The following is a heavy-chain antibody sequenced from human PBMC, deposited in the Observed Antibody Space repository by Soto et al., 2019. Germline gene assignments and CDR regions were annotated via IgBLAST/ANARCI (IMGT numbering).Heavy chain of an antibody. CDR2: INSDGSST. CDR1: GFTFSSYW. CDR3: VRTSLVVAAATREDY. D-gene: IGHD2-15*01. V-gene: IGHV3-74*01. J-gene: IGHJ4*02. Sequence: EVQLVESGGGLVQPAGSLRLSCAASGFTFSSYWMLWVRQAPGKGLVWVSRINSDGSSTSYADSVKGRFTISRDNAKNTLYLQMNRLRAEDTAVYYCVRTSLVVAAATREDYWGQGTLVTVSS.